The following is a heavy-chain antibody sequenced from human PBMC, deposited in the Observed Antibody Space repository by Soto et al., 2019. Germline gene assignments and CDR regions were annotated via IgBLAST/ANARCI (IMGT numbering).Heavy chain of an antibody. V-gene: IGHV4-38-2*01. CDR1: GYSISSGYY. D-gene: IGHD3-3*01. Sequence: LSLTCAVSGYSISSGYYWGWIRQPPGKGLEWIGSIYHSGSTYYNPSLKSRVTISVDTSKNQFSLKLSSVTAADTAVYYCARAYYDFWSGYFNWFDPWGQGTLVTVSS. J-gene: IGHJ5*02. CDR3: ARAYYDFWSGYFNWFDP. CDR2: IYHSGST.